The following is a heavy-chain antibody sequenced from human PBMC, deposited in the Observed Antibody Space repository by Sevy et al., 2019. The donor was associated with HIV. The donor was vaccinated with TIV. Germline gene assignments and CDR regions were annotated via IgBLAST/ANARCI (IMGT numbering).Heavy chain of an antibody. J-gene: IGHJ4*02. Sequence: SETLSLTCTVSGDSISSGDYYWSWIRQPPGKGLEWIGYIYYSGSTYYNPSLKSRVTISVDTSKNQFSLKLSSVTAADTAVYYCARIPIYSSSSDGEYYFDYWGQGTLVTVSS. CDR1: GDSISSGDYY. CDR2: IYYSGST. V-gene: IGHV4-30-4*01. CDR3: ARIPIYSSSSDGEYYFDY. D-gene: IGHD6-6*01.